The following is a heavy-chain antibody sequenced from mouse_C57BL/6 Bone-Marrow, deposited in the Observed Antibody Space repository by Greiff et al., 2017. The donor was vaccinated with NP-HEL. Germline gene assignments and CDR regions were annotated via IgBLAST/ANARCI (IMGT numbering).Heavy chain of an antibody. Sequence: EVQLQQSGPELVKPGASVKISCKASGYTFTDYYMNWVKQSHGKSLEWIGDINPNNGGTSYNQKFKGKATLTVDKSSSTAYMELRSLTSEDSAVYYCARYHYDGGCRAMDYWGQGTSVTVSS. CDR1: GYTFTDYY. D-gene: IGHD1-2*01. CDR2: INPNNGGT. J-gene: IGHJ4*01. CDR3: ARYHYDGGCRAMDY. V-gene: IGHV1-26*01.